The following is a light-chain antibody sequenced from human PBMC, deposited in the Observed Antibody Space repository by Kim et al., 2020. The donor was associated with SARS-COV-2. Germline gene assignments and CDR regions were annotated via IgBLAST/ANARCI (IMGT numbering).Light chain of an antibody. CDR1: ISNIGRNT. V-gene: IGLV1-44*01. CDR3: GTHDESQVV. CDR2: GDD. Sequence: TPGQRVTIICSGSISNIGRNTVTWYQQLPGAAPKLSIYGDDLRPQRVPDRFSGSKSGTSASLEISGLQSEDEADYYCGTHDESQVVYGGGTQLTVL. J-gene: IGLJ3*02.